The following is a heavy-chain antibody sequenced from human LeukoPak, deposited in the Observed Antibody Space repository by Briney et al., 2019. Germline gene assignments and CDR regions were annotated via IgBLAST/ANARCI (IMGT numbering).Heavy chain of an antibody. Sequence: PSETLSLTCTVSGGSIGSYYWSWIRQPPGKGLEWIGYIYYSGSTNYNPSLKSRVTIPVDTSKNQFSLKLSSVTAADTAVYYCARGVFGEYPFDYWGQGTLVTVSS. J-gene: IGHJ4*02. D-gene: IGHD3-10*02. CDR3: ARGVFGEYPFDY. CDR2: IYYSGST. V-gene: IGHV4-59*01. CDR1: GGSIGSYY.